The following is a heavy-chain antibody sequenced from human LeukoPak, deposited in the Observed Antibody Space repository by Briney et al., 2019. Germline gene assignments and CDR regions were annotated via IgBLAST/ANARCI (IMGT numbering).Heavy chain of an antibody. J-gene: IGHJ3*01. CDR3: AKDIRDYAVNSDAFHL. D-gene: IGHD4-23*01. CDR1: GFTFDDYA. Sequence: SGGSLRLSCAASGFTFDDYALHWVRQAPGKGLDWVSTISWDSTFTYYADSVRGRFTVSRDNSRDSLYLQMNSLRPEDTALYYCAKDIRDYAVNSDAFHLWGHGTMVTVSS. V-gene: IGHV3-43*02. CDR2: ISWDSTFT.